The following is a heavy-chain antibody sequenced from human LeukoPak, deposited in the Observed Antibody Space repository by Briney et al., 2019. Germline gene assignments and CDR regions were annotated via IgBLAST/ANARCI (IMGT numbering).Heavy chain of an antibody. CDR3: AKRGVVIRVILVGFHKEAYYFDS. J-gene: IGHJ4*02. Sequence: GGSLRLSCAVSGITLSNYGMSWVRQTPRKGLEWVAGISGSGGSTSYADSVKGRFTISRDNPKNTLYLEMNSLRAEDTAVYSCAKRGVVIRVILVGFHKEAYYFDSWGQGALVTVSS. V-gene: IGHV3-23*01. CDR1: GITLSNYG. D-gene: IGHD3-22*01. CDR2: ISGSGGST.